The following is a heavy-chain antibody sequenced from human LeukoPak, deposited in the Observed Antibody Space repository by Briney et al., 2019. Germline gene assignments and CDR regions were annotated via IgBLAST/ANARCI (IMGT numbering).Heavy chain of an antibody. Sequence: PSETLSLTCAVYGGSFSGYYWSWIRQPPGKGLEWIGEINHSGSTNYNPSLKSRVTISADTSKNQFSLKLSSVTAADTAVYYCARQGATETFDYWGRGTLVTVSS. D-gene: IGHD1-1*01. CDR1: GGSFSGYY. CDR2: INHSGST. CDR3: ARQGATETFDY. V-gene: IGHV4-34*01. J-gene: IGHJ4*02.